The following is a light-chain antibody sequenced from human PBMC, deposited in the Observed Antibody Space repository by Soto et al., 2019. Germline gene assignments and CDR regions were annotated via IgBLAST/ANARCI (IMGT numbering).Light chain of an antibody. V-gene: IGKV1-5*01. CDR2: DAS. Sequence: DIQMTQSPSTLSASVGDRVTITCRASQSISSWLAWYQQKPGKAPKLLIYDASSLESGVPSRFSGFSSGTEFTLTISSLQPDDFATYFCQQYNSYSPEGLTFGGGTKVDIK. J-gene: IGKJ4*01. CDR3: QQYNSYSPEGLT. CDR1: QSISSW.